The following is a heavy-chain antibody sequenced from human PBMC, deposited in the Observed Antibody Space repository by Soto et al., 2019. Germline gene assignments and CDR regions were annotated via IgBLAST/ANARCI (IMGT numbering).Heavy chain of an antibody. J-gene: IGHJ4*02. CDR3: TGETYYFDY. D-gene: IGHD2-21*01. Sequence: EVQLLESGGGLVQPGGSLRLSCAASGLTVSRFAMTWVRQAPGKGLEWVSGISDSGENTYYADSVKGRFAISRDNSRSTHYLQMNSLRAEDTAVYYCTGETYYFDYWGPGTLVTVSS. CDR2: ISDSGENT. CDR1: GLTVSRFA. V-gene: IGHV3-23*01.